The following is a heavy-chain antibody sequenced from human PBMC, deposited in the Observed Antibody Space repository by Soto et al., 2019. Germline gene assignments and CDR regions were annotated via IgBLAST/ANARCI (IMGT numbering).Heavy chain of an antibody. CDR3: ARAPWGNSSGYYRYYYGMDV. CDR2: INHGGST. D-gene: IGHD3-22*01. J-gene: IGHJ6*02. Sequence: SETLSLTCAVYGGSFSGYYWSWIRQPPGKGLEWIGEINHGGSTNYNPSLKSRVTISVDTPKNQFSQKLSSVTAADTAVYYCARAPWGNSSGYYRYYYGMDVWGQGTTVTVSS. V-gene: IGHV4-34*01. CDR1: GGSFSGYY.